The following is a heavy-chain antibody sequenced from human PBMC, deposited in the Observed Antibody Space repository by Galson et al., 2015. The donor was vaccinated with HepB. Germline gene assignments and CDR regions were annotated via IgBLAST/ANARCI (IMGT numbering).Heavy chain of an antibody. J-gene: IGHJ5*02. CDR3: ATLGAAAGTVPDFGFDP. CDR1: GFTFSSYW. Sequence: SLRLSCAASGFTFSSYWMSWVRQAPGKGLEWVANIKQDGSEKYYVDSVKGRFTISRDNAKNSLYLQMSSLRAEDTAVYYCATLGAAAGTVPDFGFDPWGQGTLVTVSS. CDR2: IKQDGSEK. V-gene: IGHV3-7*03. D-gene: IGHD6-13*01.